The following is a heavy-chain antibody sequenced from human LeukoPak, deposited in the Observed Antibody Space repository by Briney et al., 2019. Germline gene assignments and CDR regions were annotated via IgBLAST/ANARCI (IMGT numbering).Heavy chain of an antibody. CDR3: ARSGFGEYTFDP. CDR1: GGSISRYY. J-gene: IGHJ5*02. D-gene: IGHD3-10*01. Sequence: PAETLSLTCTLSGGSISRYYWSWTRQPGGRGLEWIGRIYTRGSTNYIPSLKSRVTMSVDTSKNQFSLKLSSVTAADTAVYYCARSGFGEYTFDPWGQGTLVTASS. CDR2: IYTRGST. V-gene: IGHV4-4*07.